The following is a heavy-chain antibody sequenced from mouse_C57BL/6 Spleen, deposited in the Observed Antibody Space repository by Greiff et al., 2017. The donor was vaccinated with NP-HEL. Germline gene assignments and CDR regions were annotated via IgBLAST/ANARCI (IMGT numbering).Heavy chain of an antibody. Sequence: QVQLQQSGPGLVQPSQSLSITCTVSGFSLTSYGVHWVRQSPGKGLEWLGVIWSGGSTDYNAAFISRLSISKDNSKSQVFFKMNSLQADDTAIYYCARPLSRRYAMDYWGQGTSVTVSS. CDR1: GFSLTSYG. V-gene: IGHV2-2*01. J-gene: IGHJ4*01. CDR2: IWSGGST. CDR3: ARPLSRRYAMDY.